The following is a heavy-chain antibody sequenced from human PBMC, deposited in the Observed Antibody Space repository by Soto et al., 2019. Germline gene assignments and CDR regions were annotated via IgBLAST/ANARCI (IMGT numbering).Heavy chain of an antibody. J-gene: IGHJ4*02. CDR2: IWYDGSNK. Sequence: GGSLRLSCAASGFTFSSYGMHWVRQAPGKGLEWVAVIWYDGSNKYYADSVKGRFTISRDNSKNTLYLQMNSLRAEDTAVYYCARDYYDFWSGYLSGLDYWGQGTLVTVSS. CDR1: GFTFSSYG. V-gene: IGHV3-33*01. D-gene: IGHD3-3*01. CDR3: ARDYYDFWSGYLSGLDY.